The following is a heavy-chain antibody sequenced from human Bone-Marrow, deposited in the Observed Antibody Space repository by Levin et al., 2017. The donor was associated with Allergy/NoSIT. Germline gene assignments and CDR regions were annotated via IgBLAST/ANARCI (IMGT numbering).Heavy chain of an antibody. J-gene: IGHJ4*02. V-gene: IGHV3-74*01. CDR2: INSDGSST. CDR1: GFTFSSYW. Sequence: GGSLRLSCAASGFTFSSYWMHWVRQAPGKGLVWVSRINSDGSSTSYADSVKGRFTISRDNAKNTLYLQMNSLRAEDTAVYYCARDPYYDFWSGYYPEGNYFDYWGQGTLVTVSS. D-gene: IGHD3-3*01. CDR3: ARDPYYDFWSGYYPEGNYFDY.